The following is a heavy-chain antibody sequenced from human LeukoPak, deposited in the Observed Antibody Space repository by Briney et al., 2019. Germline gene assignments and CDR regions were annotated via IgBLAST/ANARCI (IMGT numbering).Heavy chain of an antibody. Sequence: GGSLRLSCAASGFTFSGYWMNWVRQAPGKGLEWVANIKKEGSEKYYVDSGKGRFTISRDNAKNSLYLQMNSLRADDTAVYYCARRIAVAGASRVGYFDYWGQGTLVTVSS. CDR3: ARRIAVAGASRVGYFDY. J-gene: IGHJ4*02. CDR2: IKKEGSEK. D-gene: IGHD6-19*01. CDR1: GFTFSGYW. V-gene: IGHV3-7*03.